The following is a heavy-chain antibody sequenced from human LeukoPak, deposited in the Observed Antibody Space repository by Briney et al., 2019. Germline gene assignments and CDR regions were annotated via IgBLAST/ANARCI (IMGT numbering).Heavy chain of an antibody. CDR1: GFTFSSSA. J-gene: IGHJ4*02. CDR2: ISYEGSKK. CDR3: ARDPAFDY. V-gene: IGHV3-30-3*01. Sequence: GGSLRLSCAASGFTFSSSAMHWVRQAPGKGLDWVAVISYEGSKKYYAESVKGRFTISRDNSKNTLYLHMNSLRVEDTAVYYCARDPAFDYWGQGTLVTVSS.